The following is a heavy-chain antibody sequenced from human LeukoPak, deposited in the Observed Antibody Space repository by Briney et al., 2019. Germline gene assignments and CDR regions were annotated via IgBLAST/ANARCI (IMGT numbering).Heavy chain of an antibody. CDR2: IYYTGST. CDR1: GGSISRYY. D-gene: IGHD6-19*01. J-gene: IGHJ6*02. CDR3: ARDGGPIAVAGPAYGMDV. V-gene: IGHV4-59*01. Sequence: PSQTLSLTCTVSGGSISRYYWSGIRQPPGKGLEWIGYIYYTGSTNYHPSLKSRVTISVDTSKNQFSLKLSSVTAADTAVYYCARDGGPIAVAGPAYGMDVWGQGTTVTVSS.